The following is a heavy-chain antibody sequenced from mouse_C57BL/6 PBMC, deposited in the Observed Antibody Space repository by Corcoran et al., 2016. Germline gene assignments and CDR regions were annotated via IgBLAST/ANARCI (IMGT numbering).Heavy chain of an antibody. J-gene: IGHJ2*01. CDR2: INPNNGGT. D-gene: IGHD1-1*01. V-gene: IGHV1-18*01. CDR1: GYTFTDYN. Sequence: EVQLQQSGPELVKPGASVKIPCKASGYTFTDYNMDWVKQSHGKSLEWIGDINPNNGGTIYNQKFKGKATLTVDKSSSTAYMELRSLTSEDTAVYYCARYYYGSRRGYYFDYWGQGTTLTVSS. CDR3: ARYYYGSRRGYYFDY.